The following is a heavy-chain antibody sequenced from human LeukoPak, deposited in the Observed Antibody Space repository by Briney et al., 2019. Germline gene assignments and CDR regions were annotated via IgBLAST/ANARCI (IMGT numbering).Heavy chain of an antibody. Sequence: GGSLRLSCAASGFPFSSYAMSWVRQAPGWGLEWVSAITAGGGSTFYADSVKGRFTISRDNTKNTLYLQMNSLRAEDTAVYYCAKVRYDSSGYQSPYFDYWGQGILVTVSS. CDR1: GFPFSSYA. D-gene: IGHD3-22*01. V-gene: IGHV3-23*01. J-gene: IGHJ4*02. CDR3: AKVRYDSSGYQSPYFDY. CDR2: ITAGGGST.